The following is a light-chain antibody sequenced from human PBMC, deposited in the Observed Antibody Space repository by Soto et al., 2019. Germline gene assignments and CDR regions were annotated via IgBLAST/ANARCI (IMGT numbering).Light chain of an antibody. V-gene: IGKV3-20*01. Sequence: EIVLTQSPGTLSLSPGERATLSCRASQSVSNSYLAWYQQKPGQTPSLPFYGASSRATGIPGSFSVSESGTDFTLAISGLQTDDFAVDYCQQYGSSPLTSGPGTKVDIK. CDR3: QQYGSSPLT. J-gene: IGKJ3*01. CDR2: GAS. CDR1: QSVSNSY.